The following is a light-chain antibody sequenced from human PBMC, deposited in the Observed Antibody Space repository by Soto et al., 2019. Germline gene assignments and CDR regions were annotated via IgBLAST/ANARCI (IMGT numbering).Light chain of an antibody. V-gene: IGKV1-13*02. Sequence: AIQLTQSPSSLSASVGDRVTITCRASQGISSALAWYQQKPGKAPKLLIYYASSLESGVPSRFSGSGSGTDFTLTISSLQPEDFATYYCQQFNSPLTFGGGTKVEIK. J-gene: IGKJ4*01. CDR2: YAS. CDR3: QQFNSPLT. CDR1: QGISSA.